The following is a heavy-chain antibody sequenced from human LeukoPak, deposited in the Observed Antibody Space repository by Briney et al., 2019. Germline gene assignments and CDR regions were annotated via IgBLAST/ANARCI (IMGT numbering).Heavy chain of an antibody. J-gene: IGHJ5*02. Sequence: SETLSLTCTVSGDSISSGLYYWSWIRQPAGKGLDWIGRIYTSGNTNYNPSLKDRVTISVDASKNQFSLRLSSVTAADTAVYYCARSKFDSGSSYPTWGQGTLVTVSS. CDR1: GDSISSGLYY. V-gene: IGHV4-61*02. D-gene: IGHD3-10*01. CDR2: IYTSGNT. CDR3: ARSKFDSGSSYPT.